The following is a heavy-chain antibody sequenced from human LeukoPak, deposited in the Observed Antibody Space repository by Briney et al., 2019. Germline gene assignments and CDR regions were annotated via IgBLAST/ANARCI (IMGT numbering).Heavy chain of an antibody. Sequence: GGSLRLSCAVSGFTFDDYAMHWVRQAPGKGLEWVSGISWNSGIIVYVDSVKGRFTISRDNAKSSLYLQMNSLRAEDTAFYYCAKDRGATMITTREFGSWGQGTLVTVSS. D-gene: IGHD3-16*01. V-gene: IGHV3-9*01. J-gene: IGHJ4*02. CDR1: GFTFDDYA. CDR3: AKDRGATMITTREFGS. CDR2: ISWNSGII.